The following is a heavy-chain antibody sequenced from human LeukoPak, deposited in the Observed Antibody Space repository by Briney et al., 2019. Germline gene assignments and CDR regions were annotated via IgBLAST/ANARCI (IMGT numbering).Heavy chain of an antibody. Sequence: ASVKVSCKASGYTFTGYYMHWVRQAPGRGLEWMGWINPNSGGTNYAQKFQGRVTMTRDTSISTAYMELSRPRSDDTAVYYCARVDYGVFFDYWGQGTLVTVSS. J-gene: IGHJ4*02. CDR3: ARVDYGVFFDY. D-gene: IGHD4-17*01. CDR1: GYTFTGYY. CDR2: INPNSGGT. V-gene: IGHV1-2*02.